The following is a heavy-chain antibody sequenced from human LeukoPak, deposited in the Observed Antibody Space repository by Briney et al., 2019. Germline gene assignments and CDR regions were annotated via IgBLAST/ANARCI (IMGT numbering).Heavy chain of an antibody. J-gene: IGHJ4*02. CDR2: IYYSGST. V-gene: IGHV4-59*08. CDR1: GGSISSYY. CDR3: ARQGGPPYPENRYVYFDY. Sequence: SETLSLTCTVSGGSISSYYWSWIRQPPGKGLEWIGYIYYSGSTNYNPSLKSRVTISVDTSKNQFSLKLSSVTAADTAVYYCARQGGPPYPENRYVYFDYGGQETLVTVSS. D-gene: IGHD3-10*02.